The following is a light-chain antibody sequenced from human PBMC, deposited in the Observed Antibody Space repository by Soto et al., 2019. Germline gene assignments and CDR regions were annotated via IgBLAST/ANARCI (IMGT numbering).Light chain of an antibody. CDR1: QSVSSY. J-gene: IGKJ3*01. CDR2: DAS. V-gene: IGKV3-11*01. Sequence: EIVLTQSPATLSSSPGERATLSCRASQSVSSYLAWYQQKPGQVPRLLIYDASNRAAGIPARFSGSGSGTDFTLTISSLEPEDFALYYCQQRSNWPPSFGPGTKVDIK. CDR3: QQRSNWPPS.